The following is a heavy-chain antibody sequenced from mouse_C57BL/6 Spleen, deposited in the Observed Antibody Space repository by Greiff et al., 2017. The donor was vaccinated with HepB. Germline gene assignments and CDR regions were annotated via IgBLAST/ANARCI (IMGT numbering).Heavy chain of an antibody. V-gene: IGHV3-6*01. Sequence: ESGPGLVKPSQSLSLTCSVTGYSITSGYYWNWIRQFPGNKLEWMGYISYDGSNNYNPSLKNRISITRDTSKNQFFLKLNSVTTEDTATYYCAREGTAYYYGSSYEYFDYWGQGTTLTVSS. D-gene: IGHD1-1*01. CDR2: ISYDGSN. J-gene: IGHJ2*01. CDR1: GYSITSGYY. CDR3: AREGTAYYYGSSYEYFDY.